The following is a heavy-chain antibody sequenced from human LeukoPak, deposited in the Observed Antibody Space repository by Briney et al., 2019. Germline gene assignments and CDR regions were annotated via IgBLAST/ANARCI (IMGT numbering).Heavy chain of an antibody. CDR1: GYFISSGYY. V-gene: IGHV4-38-2*02. D-gene: IGHD3-22*01. CDR2: IHHSGST. Sequence: SETLSLTCTVSGYFISSGYYWGWIRPPPGKGLQWIGSIHHSGSTYYNPSLKSRVTISVDTSKNQFSLKLSSVTAADTAVYYCARLSRKGITMIVVVNPQGEFDYWGQGTLVTVSS. CDR3: ARLSRKGITMIVVVNPQGEFDY. J-gene: IGHJ4*02.